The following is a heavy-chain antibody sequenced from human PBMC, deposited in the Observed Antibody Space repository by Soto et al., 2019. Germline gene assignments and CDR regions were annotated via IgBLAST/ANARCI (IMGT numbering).Heavy chain of an antibody. CDR1: GFSLSTSGVG. CDR3: AHSGYFWSGLEFDY. D-gene: IGHD3-3*01. Sequence: QITLKESGPTLVKPAQTLTLTCTFSGFSLSTSGVGVVWIRQPPGKALEWLALIYWADDKRYSPSLKSRLTITRDTSTNQVVLTMTNMDPVDTATYYCAHSGYFWSGLEFDYWDQGTLVTFSS. J-gene: IGHJ4*02. CDR2: IYWADDK. V-gene: IGHV2-5*02.